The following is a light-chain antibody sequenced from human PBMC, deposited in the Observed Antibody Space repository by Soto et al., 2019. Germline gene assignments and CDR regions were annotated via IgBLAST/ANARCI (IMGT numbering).Light chain of an antibody. J-gene: IGLJ3*02. V-gene: IGLV1-47*01. Sequence: QSALTQPPSSSGTPGQRVTISCSGSSSNIGSSYVYWYRQLPGTAPKLLIYRNNQRPSGVPDRFSGSKSGTSASLAISGLRSEDEDDYYCAAWDDSLSGPWVFGGGTKLTVL. CDR1: SSNIGSSY. CDR3: AAWDDSLSGPWV. CDR2: RNN.